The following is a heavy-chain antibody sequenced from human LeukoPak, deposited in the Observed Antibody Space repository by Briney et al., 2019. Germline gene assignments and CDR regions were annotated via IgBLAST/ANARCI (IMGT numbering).Heavy chain of an antibody. Sequence: GGSLRLSCAASGFTFSNAWMSWVRQAPGKGLEWVSYSSSSGSYTNYADSVKGRFTISRDNAKNSLFLQMNSLRAEDTAVYYCARGRWSSDIWGQGTMVTVSS. V-gene: IGHV3-11*05. CDR2: SSSSGSYT. CDR1: GFTFSNAW. CDR3: ARGRWSSDI. J-gene: IGHJ3*02. D-gene: IGHD5-24*01.